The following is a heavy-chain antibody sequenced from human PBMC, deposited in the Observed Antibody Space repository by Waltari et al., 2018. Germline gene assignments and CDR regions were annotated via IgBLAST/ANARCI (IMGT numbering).Heavy chain of an antibody. CDR2: INPNSGGT. CDR1: GYTFTGYY. Sequence: QVQLVQSGAEVKKPGASVKVSCKASGYTFTGYYMHWVRQAPGQGLEWMGWINPNSGGTNYAQKFQGRVTMTRDTYISTAYMELSRLRSDDTAVYYCAREDGAMVRGEALDYWGQGTLVTVSS. D-gene: IGHD3-10*01. CDR3: AREDGAMVRGEALDY. J-gene: IGHJ4*02. V-gene: IGHV1-2*02.